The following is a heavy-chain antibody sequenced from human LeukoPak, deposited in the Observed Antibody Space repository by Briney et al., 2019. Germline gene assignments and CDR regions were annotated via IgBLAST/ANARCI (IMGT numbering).Heavy chain of an antibody. CDR2: IAADGGVK. D-gene: IGHD1/OR15-1a*01. Sequence: AGGSLRLFCAASGFLFHEHGMDWVRQAPGKGLEWVAVIAADGGVKQYADSVKGRFSLSRDNSKNTLYLQMNSLRAEDTAVYYCAKAPSSGEHTDYWGQGTLVTVSS. J-gene: IGHJ4*02. CDR3: AKAPSSGEHTDY. CDR1: GFLFHEHG. V-gene: IGHV3-30*18.